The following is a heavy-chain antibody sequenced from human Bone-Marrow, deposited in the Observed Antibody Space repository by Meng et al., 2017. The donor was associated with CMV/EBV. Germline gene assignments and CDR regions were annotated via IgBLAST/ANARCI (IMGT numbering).Heavy chain of an antibody. J-gene: IGHJ4*02. CDR2: ISYDGSNK. V-gene: IGHV3-30-3*01. Sequence: TGFTFSSYAMQWVRQAPGKGLEWVAVISYDGSNKYCADSVKGRFTISRDNSKNTLYLQMNSLRAEDTAVYYCARGAIGYSYGLRFDYWGQGTLVTVSS. CDR3: ARGAIGYSYGLRFDY. D-gene: IGHD5-18*01. CDR1: GFTFSSYA.